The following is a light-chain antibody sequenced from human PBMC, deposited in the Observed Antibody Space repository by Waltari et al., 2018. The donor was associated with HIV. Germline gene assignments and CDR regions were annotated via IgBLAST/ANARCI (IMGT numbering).Light chain of an antibody. V-gene: IGLV1-40*01. CDR3: QSYDSSLSIV. J-gene: IGLJ1*01. CDR1: SSNMGAGYH. Sequence: QSLLTQPPSVSGAPGQRVTISCTGSSSNMGAGYHVHWYQQLPGTAPKLLIYGNSNRPSGFPDRFSGSKSGTSASLAITGLQAGDEADYYCQSYDSSLSIVFGTGTKVTVL. CDR2: GNS.